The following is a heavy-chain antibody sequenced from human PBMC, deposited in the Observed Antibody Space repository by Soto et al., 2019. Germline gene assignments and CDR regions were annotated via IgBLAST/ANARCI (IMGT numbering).Heavy chain of an antibody. CDR2: IAYDGSNK. CDR3: AKGGRQWLVTSDFNY. CDR1: GFTFSSYT. Sequence: HPGGSLRLSCAVSGFTFSSYTMHWVRQAPGKGLEWVAVIAYDGSNKYYADSVKGRFTISRDNSKNTLYLQMNSLRAEDTAMYYCAKGGRQWLVTSDFNYWGQGALVTVSS. D-gene: IGHD6-19*01. J-gene: IGHJ4*02. V-gene: IGHV3-30-3*01.